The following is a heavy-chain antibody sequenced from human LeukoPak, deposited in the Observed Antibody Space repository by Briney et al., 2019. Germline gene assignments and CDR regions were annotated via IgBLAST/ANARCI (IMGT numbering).Heavy chain of an antibody. V-gene: IGHV4-34*01. CDR3: AREIYHYGSGRTSDY. J-gene: IGHJ4*02. D-gene: IGHD3-10*01. Sequence: SETLSLTCAVYGGSFSGYYWSWIRQPPGKGLEWIGEINHSGSTNYNPSLKSRVTISADTSKNQFSLKLSSVTAADTAVYYCAREIYHYGSGRTSDYWGQGTLVTVSS. CDR1: GGSFSGYY. CDR2: INHSGST.